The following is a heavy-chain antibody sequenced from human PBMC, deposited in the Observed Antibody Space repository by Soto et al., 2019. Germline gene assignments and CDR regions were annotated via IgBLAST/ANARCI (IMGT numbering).Heavy chain of an antibody. D-gene: IGHD6-19*01. V-gene: IGHV3-23*01. J-gene: IGHJ4*02. Sequence: EVQLLESGGGVVQPGGSLRLSCVASGFNFNKFAMAWVRQAPGEGLEWVSGISCCGGSTSYADSVKGRLSIARDDSKNTLSLQMNSLRVEDTAQYYCAKADGEQWLVPHLDNWGQGTLVTVS. CDR3: AKADGEQWLVPHLDN. CDR2: ISCCGGST. CDR1: GFNFNKFA.